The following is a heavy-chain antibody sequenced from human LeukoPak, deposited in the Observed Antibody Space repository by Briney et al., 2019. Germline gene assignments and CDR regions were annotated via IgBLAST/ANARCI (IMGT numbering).Heavy chain of an antibody. CDR1: GYTFTSYY. Sequence: GASVKVSCKASGYTFTSYYMHWMRQAPGQGLEWMGWMNPNSGNTGYAQKFQGRVTITTDESTSTAYMELSSLRSEDTAVYYCATSHLAVVTDYYYYYMDVWGKGATVTVSS. D-gene: IGHD3-3*01. CDR2: MNPNSGNT. V-gene: IGHV1-8*03. CDR3: ATSHLAVVTDYYYYYMDV. J-gene: IGHJ6*03.